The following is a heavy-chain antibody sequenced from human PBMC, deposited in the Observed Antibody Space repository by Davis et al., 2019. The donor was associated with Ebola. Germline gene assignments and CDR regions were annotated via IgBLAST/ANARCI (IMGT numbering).Heavy chain of an antibody. CDR3: VSQYSTSSHY. V-gene: IGHV3-7*01. Sequence: PGGSPRLSCVASGFTFSNYCMGWVRQAPGKGLEWVANIDQDGTKKNYVDSVKGRFTVSRDNSKNSLDLQMNSLGAEDTAIYYCVSQYSTSSHYWGQGALVTVSS. J-gene: IGHJ4*02. CDR1: GFTFSNYC. D-gene: IGHD6-6*01. CDR2: IDQDGTKK.